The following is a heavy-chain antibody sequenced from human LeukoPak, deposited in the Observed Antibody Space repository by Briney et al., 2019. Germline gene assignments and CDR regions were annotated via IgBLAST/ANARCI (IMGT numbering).Heavy chain of an antibody. CDR3: ASGRTDIVVVPATLRNYYFDY. V-gene: IGHV1-2*02. CDR2: INPDSGVT. D-gene: IGHD2-2*01. CDR1: GYTFTGYY. J-gene: IGHJ4*02. Sequence: ASVKVSCKASGYTFTGYYLHWVRQAPGEGLDWMGWINPDSGVTKYAQKFQGRVTMTRDTSIGTAFMELRSLRSEDTAVYYCASGRTDIVVVPATLRNYYFDYWGQGTLVTVSS.